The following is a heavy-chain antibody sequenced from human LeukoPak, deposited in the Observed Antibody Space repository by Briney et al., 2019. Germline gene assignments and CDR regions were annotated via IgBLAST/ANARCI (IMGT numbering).Heavy chain of an antibody. V-gene: IGHV4-59*01. Sequence: SETLSLTCTVSGGSISTYYWSWLRQPPGKGLEWIGYIYGSGSTNYNPSLKSRVTISDDTSKSQFSLILRSVPAADTAVYYCARVVGRYCSSTSCYIDYWGQGTLVTVSS. CDR1: GGSISTYY. D-gene: IGHD2-2*01. J-gene: IGHJ4*02. CDR2: IYGSGST. CDR3: ARVVGRYCSSTSCYIDY.